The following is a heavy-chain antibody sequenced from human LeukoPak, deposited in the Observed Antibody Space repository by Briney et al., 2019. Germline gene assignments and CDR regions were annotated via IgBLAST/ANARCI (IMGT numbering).Heavy chain of an antibody. J-gene: IGHJ4*02. CDR3: ARHEGFLDY. V-gene: IGHV4-59*08. CDR1: GGSISSYY. CDR2: IYYSGST. Sequence: SETLSLTCTVSGGSISSYYWSWIRQPPGKGLEWIGYIYYSGSTNYNPSLKSRVTISVDTSKNQFSLKLSSVTAADTAVYYCARHEGFLDYWGQGTLVTVSS. D-gene: IGHD3-3*01.